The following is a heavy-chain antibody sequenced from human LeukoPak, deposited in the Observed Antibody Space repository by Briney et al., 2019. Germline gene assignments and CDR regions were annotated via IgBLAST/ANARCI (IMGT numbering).Heavy chain of an antibody. J-gene: IGHJ4*02. CDR3: AKLGKGYSGYDIFDY. CDR1: GFTFSSYA. Sequence: PGGSLRLSCAASGFTFSSYAMSWVRQAPGKELEWVSAISGSGGSTYYADSVKGRLTISRDNSKNTLYLQMNSLRAEDTAVYYCAKLGKGYSGYDIFDYWGQGTLVTVSS. V-gene: IGHV3-23*01. D-gene: IGHD5-12*01. CDR2: ISGSGGST.